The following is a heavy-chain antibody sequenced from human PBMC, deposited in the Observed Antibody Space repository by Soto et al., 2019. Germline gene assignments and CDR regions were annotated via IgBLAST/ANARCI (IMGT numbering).Heavy chain of an antibody. CDR1: GYSFTSYW. D-gene: IGHD3-10*01. V-gene: IGHV5-51*01. Sequence: GESLKISCKGSGYSFTSYWIGWVRQMPGKGLEWMGIIYPGDSDTRYSPSFQGQVTISADKSSSTAYLQWCSLKASDTAMYYCASQEGALLWFGEFSVFDYWGQGTLVTVSS. J-gene: IGHJ4*02. CDR2: IYPGDSDT. CDR3: ASQEGALLWFGEFSVFDY.